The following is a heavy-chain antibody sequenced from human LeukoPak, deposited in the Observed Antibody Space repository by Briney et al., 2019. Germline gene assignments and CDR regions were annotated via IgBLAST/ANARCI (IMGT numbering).Heavy chain of an antibody. CDR2: IYYSGST. V-gene: IGHV4-39*01. CDR1: GGSISSSSYY. Sequence: PSETLSLTCTVSGGSISSSSYYWGWIRQPPGKGLEWIGSIYYSGSTYYNPSLKSRVTISVDTSKNQFSLKLSSVTAADTAVYYCARARGDFWSGYPRRAFDIWGQGTMVTVSS. J-gene: IGHJ3*02. D-gene: IGHD3-3*01. CDR3: ARARGDFWSGYPRRAFDI.